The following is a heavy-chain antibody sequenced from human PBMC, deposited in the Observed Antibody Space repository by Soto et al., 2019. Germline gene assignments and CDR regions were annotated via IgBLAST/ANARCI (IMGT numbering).Heavy chain of an antibody. CDR3: ARDYYYGSGSSLDY. Sequence: QVQLVESGGGVVQPGRSLRLSCAASGFTCSSYAMHWVRQAPGKGLEWVAVISYDGSNKYYADSVKGRFTITRDNSKNTLYLQMNSLRAEDTAVYYCARDYYYGSGSSLDYWGQGTLVTVSS. CDR1: GFTCSSYA. V-gene: IGHV3-30-3*01. D-gene: IGHD3-10*01. CDR2: ISYDGSNK. J-gene: IGHJ4*02.